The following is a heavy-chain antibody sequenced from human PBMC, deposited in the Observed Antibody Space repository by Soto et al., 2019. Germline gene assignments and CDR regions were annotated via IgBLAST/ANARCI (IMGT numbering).Heavy chain of an antibody. V-gene: IGHV3-23*01. Sequence: EVQLLDSGGGLVQPGGSLRLPCAASGFTFMGYALTWVRQAPGKGLGWVSAISGGGDATFYADPVKGRFTISRDNSKNTLYLQMNTLRAEDTAVYYCARKVSGSTGRPDLWYFDLWGRGTLVTVSS. CDR2: ISGGGDAT. J-gene: IGHJ2*01. D-gene: IGHD3-10*01. CDR3: ARKVSGSTGRPDLWYFDL. CDR1: GFTFMGYA.